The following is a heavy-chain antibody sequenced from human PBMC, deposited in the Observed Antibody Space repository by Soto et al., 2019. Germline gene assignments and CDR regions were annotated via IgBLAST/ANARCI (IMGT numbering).Heavy chain of an antibody. CDR3: ARVSRSWTDAFDI. D-gene: IGHD6-13*01. CDR2: IYYSGST. CDR1: GGSISSYY. Sequence: QVQLQESGPGLVKPSETLSLTCTVSGGSISSYYWNWIRQPPGKGLEWIGYIYYSGSTNYNPSLKSRVPISVDTSKNQFSLKLGPVTAADTAGYYCARVSRSWTDAFDIWGQGTMVTVSS. V-gene: IGHV4-59*01. J-gene: IGHJ3*02.